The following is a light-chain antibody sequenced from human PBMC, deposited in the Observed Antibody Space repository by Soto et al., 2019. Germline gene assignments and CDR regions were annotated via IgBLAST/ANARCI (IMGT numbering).Light chain of an antibody. CDR1: SSDVGGYNY. J-gene: IGLJ2*01. CDR2: KVS. CDR3: SSYTSSSTLE. Sequence: QSALTQPASVSGSPGQSITISCTGTSSDVGGYNYVSWYQQHPGKAPKLMIYKVSNRPSGVSNRFSGSKSGNTASLTISGLQAEDEADYYCSSYTSSSTLEFGGGTKLTVL. V-gene: IGLV2-14*01.